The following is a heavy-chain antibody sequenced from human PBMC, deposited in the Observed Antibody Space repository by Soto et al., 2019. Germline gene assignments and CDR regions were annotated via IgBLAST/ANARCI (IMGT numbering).Heavy chain of an antibody. J-gene: IGHJ6*02. Sequence: QVQLVESGGGVVQPGRSLRLSCAASGFTFSSYGMHWVRQAPGKGLEWVAVIWYDGSNKYYADSVKGRFTISRDNSKNTLYLQMNSLRAEDTAVYYYARELAVAGWYYYYGMDVWGQGTTVTVSS. CDR1: GFTFSSYG. CDR3: ARELAVAGWYYYYGMDV. D-gene: IGHD6-19*01. V-gene: IGHV3-33*01. CDR2: IWYDGSNK.